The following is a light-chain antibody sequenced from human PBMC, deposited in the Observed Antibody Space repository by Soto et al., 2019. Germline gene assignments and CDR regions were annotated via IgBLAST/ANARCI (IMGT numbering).Light chain of an antibody. CDR3: HHYVGSPWA. V-gene: IGKV3-20*01. CDR1: QSVNRF. CDR2: GAS. Sequence: EIVLTRSPGTLSLSPGERATLSCRASQSVNRFLAWFQQKPGQVPRLLIYGASNRATGIPDRFSGSVSETDFTLTITRLEPEYFAVYYCHHYVGSPWAFGQGTKVENK. J-gene: IGKJ1*01.